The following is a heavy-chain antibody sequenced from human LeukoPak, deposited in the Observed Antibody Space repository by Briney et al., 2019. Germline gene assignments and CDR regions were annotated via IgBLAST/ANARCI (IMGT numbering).Heavy chain of an antibody. CDR3: ARGAGYYVWGSYRYNDFDY. V-gene: IGHV4-39*07. CDR1: GGSISGSSYY. J-gene: IGHJ4*02. D-gene: IGHD3-16*02. Sequence: PSETLSLTCTVSGGSISGSSYYWSWIRQPPGNGPERIGEIYHRRSTNYNPSIKSPVTISVDTSKNQLSLKLGSVTAADTDVYYCARGAGYYVWGSYRYNDFDYWGEGTLDTVSS. CDR2: IYHRRST.